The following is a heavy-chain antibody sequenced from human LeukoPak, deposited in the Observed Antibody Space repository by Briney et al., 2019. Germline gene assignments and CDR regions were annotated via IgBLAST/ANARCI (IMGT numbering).Heavy chain of an antibody. Sequence: SETLSLTCAVYGGSFSGYYWSWIRQPPGKGLEWIGEINHSGSTNYNPSLKSRVTISVDTSKNQFSLKLSSVTAAGTAVYYCARGGNYYYYYGMDVWGQGTTVTVSS. J-gene: IGHJ6*02. V-gene: IGHV4-34*01. CDR3: ARGGNYYYYYGMDV. CDR2: INHSGST. CDR1: GGSFSGYY.